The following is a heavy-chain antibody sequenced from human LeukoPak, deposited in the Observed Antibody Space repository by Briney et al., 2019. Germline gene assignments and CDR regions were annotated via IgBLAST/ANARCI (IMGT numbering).Heavy chain of an antibody. CDR1: GFTFNSYE. D-gene: IGHD2-2*01. Sequence: GGSLRLSCAASGFTFNSYEMNWVRQAPGKGLEWVSYISSSGSTMYYADSVRGRFTISRENAKNLLYLEVNSLRAEDTAVYYCARRYCSSTSCTLDYWGQGTLVIVSS. V-gene: IGHV3-48*03. CDR3: ARRYCSSTSCTLDY. J-gene: IGHJ4*02. CDR2: ISSSGSTM.